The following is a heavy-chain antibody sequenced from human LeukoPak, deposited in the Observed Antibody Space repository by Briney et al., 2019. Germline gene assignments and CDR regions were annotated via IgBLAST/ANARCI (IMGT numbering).Heavy chain of an antibody. D-gene: IGHD6-13*01. V-gene: IGHV3-23*01. CDR2: IGPSGGYT. CDR3: AKASSRWYFDG. Sequence: GGSLRLSCAASGFTFSTYGLSWVRQAPGQGLEWVSVIGPSGGYTNYADSVKGRFTISRDDSKNTVYLQMNSLRAEDTAVYYCAKASSRWYFDGWGQGTLVTVSS. J-gene: IGHJ4*02. CDR1: GFTFSTYG.